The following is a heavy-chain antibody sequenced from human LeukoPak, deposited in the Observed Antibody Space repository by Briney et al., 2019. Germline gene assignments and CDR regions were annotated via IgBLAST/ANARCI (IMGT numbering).Heavy chain of an antibody. Sequence: PGGTLRLSSAASGLTFSNYWIHSVRQAPGKGVVWVSRINSDGSSTNYADSVKGRFTISRDNAKNTLYLQMNSLRDEDTALFYCVRGSHDFDYWGQGTLVTVSS. CDR2: INSDGSST. V-gene: IGHV3-74*01. J-gene: IGHJ4*02. CDR1: GLTFSNYW. CDR3: VRGSHDFDY.